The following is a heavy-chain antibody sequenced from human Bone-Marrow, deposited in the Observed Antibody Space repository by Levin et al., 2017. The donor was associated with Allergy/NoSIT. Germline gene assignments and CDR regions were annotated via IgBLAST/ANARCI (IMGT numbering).Heavy chain of an antibody. V-gene: IGHV4-4*07. Sequence: SCSVSGGSISSYFWSWIRQPAGKGLEWIGSIYISGNTNYNPSLYSRVSMSGDTSKNQVSLTMTSVTAADTAVYYCARSFFADRIAEGWFDPWGQGMLVTVSS. D-gene: IGHD6-13*01. J-gene: IGHJ5*02. CDR2: IYISGNT. CDR3: ARSFFADRIAEGWFDP. CDR1: GGSISSYF.